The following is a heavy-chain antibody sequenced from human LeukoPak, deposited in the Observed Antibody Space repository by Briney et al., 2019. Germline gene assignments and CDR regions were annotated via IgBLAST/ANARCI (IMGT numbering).Heavy chain of an antibody. D-gene: IGHD2-8*01. CDR3: GRGGNGIDI. J-gene: IGHJ3*02. Sequence: GGSLRLSCAASKFTFSNYAMSWVRQAPGKGLVWVSRINSDESHTNNYADSVKGRFTISRGNAKNTLYLEMNSLRAEDTGVYFCGRGGNGIDIWGQGTTVIVSS. CDR2: INSDESHT. V-gene: IGHV3-74*01. CDR1: KFTFSNYA.